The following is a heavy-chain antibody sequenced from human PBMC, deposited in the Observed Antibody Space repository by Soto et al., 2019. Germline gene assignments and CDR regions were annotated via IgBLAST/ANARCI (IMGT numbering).Heavy chain of an antibody. Sequence: SETLSLTCTVSGGSVTNSSYYWGWIRQSPGKGLEWIGSVYYRGRSYSKSSVKSRVTISVDTSKNQFSLNLNSVTASDTAVYFCVSQRTTVMTQAYFDYWGPGALVTVSS. D-gene: IGHD4-4*01. V-gene: IGHV4-39*01. CDR3: VSQRTTVMTQAYFDY. CDR1: GGSVTNSSYY. J-gene: IGHJ4*02. CDR2: VYYRGRS.